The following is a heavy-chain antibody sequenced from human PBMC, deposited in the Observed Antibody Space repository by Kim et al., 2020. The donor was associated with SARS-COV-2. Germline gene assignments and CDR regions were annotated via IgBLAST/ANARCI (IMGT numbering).Heavy chain of an antibody. J-gene: IGHJ4*02. D-gene: IGHD3-10*01. Sequence: GGSLRLSCAASGFTFSIYGMHWVRQAPGKGLEWVAVIWYDGRNKYYADSVKGRFTISRDNSKNTLYLQINSLRAENTAVYYCARDFRFGELLSDYWGQGTLVTVSS. CDR2: IWYDGRNK. CDR3: ARDFRFGELLSDY. CDR1: GFTFSIYG. V-gene: IGHV3-33*01.